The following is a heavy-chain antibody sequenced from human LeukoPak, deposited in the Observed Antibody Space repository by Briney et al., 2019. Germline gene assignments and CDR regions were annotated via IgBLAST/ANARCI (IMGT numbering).Heavy chain of an antibody. D-gene: IGHD2-15*01. CDR1: GYTFSSYS. V-gene: IGHV1-18*01. CDR3: ARASYCRDGSCYSDY. Sequence: GASVKVSCKASGYTFSSYSISWVRQAPGQGLEWKGWISAYNGNTIYAQKVKGRVTMTTDTSTSTAYMELRSLKSDDTAVYYCARASYCRDGSCYSDYWGQGTLVTVSS. CDR2: ISAYNGNT. J-gene: IGHJ4*02.